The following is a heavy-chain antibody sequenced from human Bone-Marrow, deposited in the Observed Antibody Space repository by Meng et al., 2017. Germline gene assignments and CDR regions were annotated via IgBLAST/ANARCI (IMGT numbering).Heavy chain of an antibody. D-gene: IGHD1-20*01. V-gene: IGHV5-51*01. J-gene: IGHJ4*02. Sequence: GESLKISCKGSGYSFTSYWIGWVRQMPGKGLEWMGIIYPGDSDTRYSPSFQGQVTISADKSISTAYLQWSSLKASDTAMYYCARTQYNWNDPLLYYFVYWGQGTLVTFSS. CDR1: GYSFTSYW. CDR3: ARTQYNWNDPLLYYFVY. CDR2: IYPGDSDT.